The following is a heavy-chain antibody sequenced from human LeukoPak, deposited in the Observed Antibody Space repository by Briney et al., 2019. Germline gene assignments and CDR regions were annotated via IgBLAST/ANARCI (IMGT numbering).Heavy chain of an antibody. J-gene: IGHJ4*02. CDR1: GFSFSRYS. Sequence: PEGSLRLSCAASGFSFSRYSMNWVRQVPGKGLEWVSSISATSGYIYYADSVKGRFTISRDNAKNSLYLQMNSLRAEDTALYYCARENGYSYGYEVDCWGRGTLVTVSS. CDR2: ISATSGYI. D-gene: IGHD5-18*01. CDR3: ARENGYSYGYEVDC. V-gene: IGHV3-21*01.